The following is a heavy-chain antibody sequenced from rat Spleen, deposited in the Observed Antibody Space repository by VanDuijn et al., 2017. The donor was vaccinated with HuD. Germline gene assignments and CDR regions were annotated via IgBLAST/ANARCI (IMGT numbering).Heavy chain of an antibody. D-gene: IGHD1-6*01. J-gene: IGHJ2*01. V-gene: IGHV5-19*01. CDR2: ISPSGGST. CDR3: TRDRILRSTGFDY. CDR1: GFTFSNYG. Sequence: EVQLVESGGGLVQPGRSLKLSCAASGFTFSNYGMHWIRQAPTKGLEWVAYISPSGGSTYSRDSVKGRFTISRDNAKSSLYLQMDSLRSEDTATYYCTRDRILRSTGFDYWGQGVMVTVSS.